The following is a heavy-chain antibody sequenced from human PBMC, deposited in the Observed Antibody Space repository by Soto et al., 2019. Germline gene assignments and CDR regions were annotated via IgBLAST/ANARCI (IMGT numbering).Heavy chain of an antibody. CDR1: GFTFSSYA. Sequence: GGSLRLSCAASGFTFSSYAMSWVRQAPGKGLEWVSAISGSGGSTYYADSVKGRFTISRDNSKNTLYLQMNSLGAEDTAVYYCAKAPEGICGSTSCYYDPYYGMDVWGQGTTVTVSS. CDR2: ISGSGGST. V-gene: IGHV3-23*01. J-gene: IGHJ6*02. D-gene: IGHD2-2*01. CDR3: AKAPEGICGSTSCYYDPYYGMDV.